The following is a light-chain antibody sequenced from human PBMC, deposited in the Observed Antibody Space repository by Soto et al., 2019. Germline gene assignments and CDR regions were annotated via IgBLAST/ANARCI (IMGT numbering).Light chain of an antibody. CDR3: QTWGTGIRV. CDR2: LNSDGSH. Sequence: QLVLTQSPSASASLGASVKLTCTLSSGHSSYAIAWHQQQPEKCPPYLMKLNSDGSHSKGDGITDRFSGSSSGAERYPTISRQPYEDEADYYCQTWGTGIRVFGGGTKLTVL. CDR1: SGHSSYA. V-gene: IGLV4-69*01. J-gene: IGLJ2*01.